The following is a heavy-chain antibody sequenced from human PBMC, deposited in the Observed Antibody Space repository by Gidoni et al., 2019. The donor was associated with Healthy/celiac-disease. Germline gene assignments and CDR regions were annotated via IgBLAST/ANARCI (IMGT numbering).Heavy chain of an antibody. D-gene: IGHD3-3*01. CDR2: ISAYNGNT. Sequence: QVQLVQSGAEVKKPCASVKVSCKASGYTFTSYGISWVRQAPGQGLEWMGWISAYNGNTNYAQKLQGRVTMTTDTSTSKAYMELRSLRSDDTAVYYCARDLEVFGAIGRFDYWGQGTLVTVSS. CDR3: ARDLEVFGAIGRFDY. V-gene: IGHV1-18*01. CDR1: GYTFTSYG. J-gene: IGHJ4*02.